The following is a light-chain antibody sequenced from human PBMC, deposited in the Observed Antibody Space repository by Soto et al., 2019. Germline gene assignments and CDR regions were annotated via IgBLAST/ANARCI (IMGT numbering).Light chain of an antibody. CDR1: QSVSSY. CDR3: QQYGSSPSAT. J-gene: IGKJ1*01. V-gene: IGKV3-20*01. Sequence: EIVLTQSPGTLSLSPGERATLSCRASQSVSSYLAWYQQKPGQAPRLLIYGASSRATGIPDRFSGSGSGTDFTLTISRLEPEDFAVYYCQQYGSSPSATFGQGTKVDIK. CDR2: GAS.